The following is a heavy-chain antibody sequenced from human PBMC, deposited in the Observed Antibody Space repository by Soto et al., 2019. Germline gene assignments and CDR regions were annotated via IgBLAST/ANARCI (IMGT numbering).Heavy chain of an antibody. V-gene: IGHV3-30-3*01. J-gene: IGHJ6*02. CDR3: ARGQENYYYGMDV. CDR1: GFTFSSYA. Sequence: QVQLVESGGGVVQPGRSLRLSCAASGFTFSSYAMHWVRQAPGKGLEWVAVISYDGSNKYYADSVKGRFTISRDNSKNTLYLQMNSLRAEDTAVYYCARGQENYYYGMDVGGQGTTVTVSS. CDR2: ISYDGSNK.